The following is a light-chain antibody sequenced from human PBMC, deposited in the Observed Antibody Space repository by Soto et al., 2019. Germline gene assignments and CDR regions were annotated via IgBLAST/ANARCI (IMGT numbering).Light chain of an antibody. Sequence: QSVLTQPPSVSGSPGQSVAISCTGTSSDVGNYNRVSWYQQPPGTAPKLMIYEVSNRPSGVPDRFSGPKSGNTASLTISGLQAEDEADYYCCSYTTSSTYVFGTGTKVTVL. V-gene: IGLV2-18*02. J-gene: IGLJ1*01. CDR1: SSDVGNYNR. CDR3: CSYTTSSTYV. CDR2: EVS.